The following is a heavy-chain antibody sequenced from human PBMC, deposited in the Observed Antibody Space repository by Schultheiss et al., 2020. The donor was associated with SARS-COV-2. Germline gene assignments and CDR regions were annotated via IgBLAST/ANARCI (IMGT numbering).Heavy chain of an antibody. J-gene: IGHJ6*02. CDR3: ATLAYYYGSGSSAGGMDV. V-gene: IGHV1-69*06. CDR1: GGTFSSYA. Sequence: SVKVSCKASGGTFSSYAISWVRQAPGQGLEWMGGIIPIFGTANYAQKFQGRVTMTEDTSTDTAYMELSSLRSEDTAVYYCATLAYYYGSGSSAGGMDVWGQGTTVTVSS. D-gene: IGHD3-10*01. CDR2: IIPIFGTA.